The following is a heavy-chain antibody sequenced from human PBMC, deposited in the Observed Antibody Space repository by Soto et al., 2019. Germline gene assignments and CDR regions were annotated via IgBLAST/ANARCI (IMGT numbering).Heavy chain of an antibody. D-gene: IGHD4-17*01. CDR3: ARVDGDYLFDY. V-gene: IGHV4-30-2*01. J-gene: IGHJ4*02. CDR1: GGSISSGGYS. Sequence: PSETLSLTCAVSGGSISSGGYSWSWIRQPPGKGLEWIGYIYHSGSTYYNPSLKSRVTISVDRSKNQFSLKLSSVTAADTAVYYCARVDGDYLFDYWGQGTLVTVSS. CDR2: IYHSGST.